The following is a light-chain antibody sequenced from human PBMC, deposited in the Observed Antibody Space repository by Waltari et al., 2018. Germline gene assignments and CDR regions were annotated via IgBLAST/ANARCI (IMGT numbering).Light chain of an antibody. CDR1: NSDVGGYNY. V-gene: IGLV2-14*01. Sequence: QSALTQPASVSGSPGQSITISCPGSNSDVGGYNYVSWYQQHPGKAPKVMICDVSNRPAGVSNRFSGSKTGNTASLIISGLQAEDEADYYCGSYRSSSARYVFGTGTKVTVL. CDR3: GSYRSSSARYV. J-gene: IGLJ1*01. CDR2: DVS.